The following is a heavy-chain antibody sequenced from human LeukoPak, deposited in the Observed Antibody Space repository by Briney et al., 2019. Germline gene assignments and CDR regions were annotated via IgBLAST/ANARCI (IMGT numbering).Heavy chain of an antibody. CDR2: INSDGSST. V-gene: IGHV3-74*01. J-gene: IGHJ6*02. CDR3: ASFALSDYYYYGMDV. Sequence: GGSLRLSCAASGFTFSSYWMHWVRHAPGKGLVWVSRINSDGSSTSYADSVKGRFTISRDNAKNTLYLQMNSLRAEDTAVYYCASFALSDYYYYGMDVWGQGTTVTVSS. D-gene: IGHD3-16*02. CDR1: GFTFSSYW.